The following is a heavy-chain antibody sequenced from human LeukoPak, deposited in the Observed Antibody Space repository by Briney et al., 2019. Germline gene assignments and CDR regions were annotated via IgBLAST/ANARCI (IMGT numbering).Heavy chain of an antibody. V-gene: IGHV3-23*01. CDR2: VSDDGAKT. J-gene: IGHJ4*02. Sequence: GGSLRLSCAASGFTFSNCAMSWVRQPPGQGLEWVSAVSDDGAKTWYADSVKGRFTISRDNSKNTVSLQMTNLRADDTARYYCVKEERGYSYGDNWGQGTLVTVSS. CDR1: GFTFSNCA. CDR3: VKEERGYSYGDN. D-gene: IGHD5-18*01.